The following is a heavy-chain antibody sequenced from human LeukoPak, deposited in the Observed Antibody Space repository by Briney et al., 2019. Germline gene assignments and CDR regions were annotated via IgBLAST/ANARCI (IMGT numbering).Heavy chain of an antibody. CDR2: INPNSGGT. D-gene: IGHD4-17*01. CDR3: ARDGMDGDYEVGWFDP. V-gene: IGHV1-2*02. CDR1: GYTFTGYY. Sequence: ASVKVSCKASGYTFTGYYMHWVRQAPGQGLEWMGWINPNSGGTNYAQKFQGRVTMTRDTSIRTAYMDLSRLRSDDTAVYYCARDGMDGDYEVGWFDPWGQGTLVTVSS. J-gene: IGHJ5*02.